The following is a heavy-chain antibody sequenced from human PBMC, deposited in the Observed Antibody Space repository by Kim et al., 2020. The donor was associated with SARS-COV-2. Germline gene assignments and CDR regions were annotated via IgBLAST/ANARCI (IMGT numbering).Heavy chain of an antibody. J-gene: IGHJ6*02. Sequence: GGSLRLSCAASGFTFSSNYMSWVRQAPGKGLEWVSVIYSGGSTYYADSVKGRFTNSRDNSKNTLYLQMNSLGAEDTAVYYCAGDLDYYGMDVWGQGTTVTVSS. CDR1: GFTFSSNY. CDR2: IYSGGST. CDR3: AGDLDYYGMDV. V-gene: IGHV3-66*01.